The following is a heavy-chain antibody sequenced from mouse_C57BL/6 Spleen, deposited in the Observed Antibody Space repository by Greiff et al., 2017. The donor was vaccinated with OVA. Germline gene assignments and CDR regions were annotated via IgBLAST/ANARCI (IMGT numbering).Heavy chain of an antibody. Sequence: VQLQQSGPELVKPGASVKISCKASGYTFTDYYMNWVKQSHGKSLEWIGDINPNNGGTSYNQKFKGKATLTVDKSSSTAYMELRSLTSEDSAVYYCARRYGSSHWYFDVWGTGTTVTVSS. CDR2: INPNNGGT. V-gene: IGHV1-26*01. J-gene: IGHJ1*03. CDR3: ARRYGSSHWYFDV. D-gene: IGHD1-1*01. CDR1: GYTFTDYY.